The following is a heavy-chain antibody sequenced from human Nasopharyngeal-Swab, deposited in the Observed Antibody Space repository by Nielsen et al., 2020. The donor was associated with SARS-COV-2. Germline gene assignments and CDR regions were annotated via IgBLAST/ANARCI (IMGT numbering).Heavy chain of an antibody. CDR1: GYTFTSYV. V-gene: IGHV1-18*01. Sequence: ASVKVSCKASGYTFTSYVISWVRQAPGQGLEWMGWISAYNGNTNYAQKLQGRVTMTTDTSTSTAYMELRSLRSDDTAVYYCARDRVVVVVAATRQDYYYYGMDVWGQGTTVTVSS. CDR2: ISAYNGNT. CDR3: ARDRVVVVVAATRQDYYYYGMDV. D-gene: IGHD2-15*01. J-gene: IGHJ6*02.